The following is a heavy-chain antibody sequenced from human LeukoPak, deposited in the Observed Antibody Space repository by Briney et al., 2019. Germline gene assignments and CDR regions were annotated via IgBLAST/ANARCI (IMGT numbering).Heavy chain of an antibody. D-gene: IGHD4-17*01. CDR1: GGSISSGDYY. V-gene: IGHV4-30-4*01. CDR3: AGSTVTYYYGMDV. J-gene: IGHJ6*02. CDR2: IYYSGST. Sequence: PSETLSLTCTVSGGSISSGDYYWSWIRQPPGKGLEWIGYIYYSGSTNYNPSLKSRVTISVDTSKNQFSLKLSSVIAADTAVYYCAGSTVTYYYGMDVWGQGTTVTVSS.